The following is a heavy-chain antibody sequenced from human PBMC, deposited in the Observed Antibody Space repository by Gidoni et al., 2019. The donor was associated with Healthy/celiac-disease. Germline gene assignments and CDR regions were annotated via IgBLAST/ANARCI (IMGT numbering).Heavy chain of an antibody. J-gene: IGHJ4*02. CDR3: ARGRTGYYGSGSYAPLFDY. V-gene: IGHV4-34*01. CDR2: INHSGST. CDR1: GGSFSGYS. Sequence: QVQLQQWGAGLLKPSETLSLPCAVYGGSFSGYSWSWIRQPPGKGLEWIGEINHSGSTNYNPSLKSRVTISVDTSKNQFSLKLSSVTAADTAVYYCARGRTGYYGSGSYAPLFDYWGQGTLVTVSS. D-gene: IGHD3-10*01.